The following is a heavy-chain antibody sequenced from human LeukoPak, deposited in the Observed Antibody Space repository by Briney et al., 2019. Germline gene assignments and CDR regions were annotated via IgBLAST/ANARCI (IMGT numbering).Heavy chain of an antibody. D-gene: IGHD6-13*01. CDR1: GLAFSSYW. CDR3: VRDGSSWSFDY. J-gene: IGHJ4*02. CDR2: INNAVSTT. V-gene: IGHV3-74*01. Sequence: GGSLRLSCVASGLAFSSYWMFWVRHVPGEGLVWVSHINNAVSTTGYADSVKGRFTISRDNAKNTLYLQMNSLRAEDTAVYYCVRDGSSWSFDYWGQGTLVTVSS.